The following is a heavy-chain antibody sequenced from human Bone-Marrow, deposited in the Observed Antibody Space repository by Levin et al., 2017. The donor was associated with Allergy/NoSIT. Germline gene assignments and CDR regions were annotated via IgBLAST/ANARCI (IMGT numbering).Heavy chain of an antibody. CDR2: IYYSGST. CDR1: GGSISSSSYY. Sequence: SQTLSLTCTVSGGSISSSSYYWGWIRQPPGKGLEWIGSIYYSGSTYYNPSLKSRVTISVDTSKNQFSLKLSSVTAADTAVYYCALNWGRYGLSGYFDYWGQGTLVTVSS. D-gene: IGHD3-9*01. CDR3: ALNWGRYGLSGYFDY. V-gene: IGHV4-39*01. J-gene: IGHJ4*02.